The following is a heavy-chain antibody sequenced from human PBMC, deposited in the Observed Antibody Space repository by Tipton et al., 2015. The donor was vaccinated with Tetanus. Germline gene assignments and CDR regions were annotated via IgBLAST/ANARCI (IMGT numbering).Heavy chain of an antibody. CDR2: IYYSGST. V-gene: IGHV4-39*01. J-gene: IGHJ5*02. D-gene: IGHD1-26*01. Sequence: TLSLTCTVSGGSISSRSHYWGWIRQPPGKGLEWIGSIYYSGSTYYNASVKSRVSISVDTSKNQFSLKLSSVTAAETAVYYCARHPIMGAPRWFDPWGQGTLVTVSS. CDR1: GGSISSRSHY. CDR3: ARHPIMGAPRWFDP.